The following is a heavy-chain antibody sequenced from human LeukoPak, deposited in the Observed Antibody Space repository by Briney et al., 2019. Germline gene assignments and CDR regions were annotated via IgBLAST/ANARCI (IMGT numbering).Heavy chain of an antibody. CDR3: ASGLAGSTSRSGYYYYMDV. D-gene: IGHD2-2*01. CDR1: GGTFSSYA. Sequence: SVKVSCKASGGTFSSYAISWVRQAPGQGLEWMGGIIPIFGTANYAQRFQGRVTITTDESTSTAYMELSSLRSEDTAVCYCASGLAGSTSRSGYYYYMDVWGKGTTVTVSS. J-gene: IGHJ6*03. CDR2: IIPIFGTA. V-gene: IGHV1-69*05.